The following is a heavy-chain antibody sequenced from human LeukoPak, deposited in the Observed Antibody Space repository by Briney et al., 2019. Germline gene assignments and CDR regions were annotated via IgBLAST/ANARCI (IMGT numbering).Heavy chain of an antibody. V-gene: IGHV4-59*01. CDR1: GGSISSFF. D-gene: IGHD3-9*01. CDR2: VQSSGST. CDR3: ARLAPGNYDILTGDPKVVFDY. Sequence: KPSETLSLTCTVSGGSISSFFWSWIRQPPGKGLEWIGYVQSSGSTKYNPSLKSRLIISVDMSKNQFSLKLRSVSVADTAVYYCARLAPGNYDILTGDPKVVFDYWGQGALVTVSS. J-gene: IGHJ4*02.